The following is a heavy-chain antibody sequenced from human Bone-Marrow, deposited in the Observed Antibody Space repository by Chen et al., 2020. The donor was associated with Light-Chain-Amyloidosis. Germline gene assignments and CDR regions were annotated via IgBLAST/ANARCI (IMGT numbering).Heavy chain of an antibody. V-gene: IGHV3-23*01. Sequence: EVQLLESGGGLVQPGGSLRLTCAASGFTFSSYAMSWVRQAPGKGLEWVSGISGSGGSTYYADSVKGRFTISRDNSKNTLHLQMNSLRAEDTAVYYCAKARLYSGSYWGIVDYWGQGTLVTVSS. J-gene: IGHJ4*02. CDR1: GFTFSSYA. CDR3: AKARLYSGSYWGIVDY. CDR2: ISGSGGST. D-gene: IGHD1-26*01.